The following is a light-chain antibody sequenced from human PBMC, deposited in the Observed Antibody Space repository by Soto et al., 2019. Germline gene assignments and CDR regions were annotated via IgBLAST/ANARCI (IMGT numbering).Light chain of an antibody. CDR1: QSISSW. J-gene: IGKJ2*01. Sequence: DIQMTQSPSTLSASVGDRVTITCRASQSISSWLAWYQQKPGKAPKLLIYRASSLESGVPSRFSGSGSGTEFTLTISSLQPDDFATYYCQQYNSYPYTFGQGTKLEIK. V-gene: IGKV1-5*03. CDR2: RAS. CDR3: QQYNSYPYT.